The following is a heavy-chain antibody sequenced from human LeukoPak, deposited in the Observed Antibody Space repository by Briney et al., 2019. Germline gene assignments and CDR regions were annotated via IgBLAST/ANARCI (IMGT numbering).Heavy chain of an antibody. CDR2: ISGSGGST. CDR3: AKDPLMVSSSFLADY. J-gene: IGHJ4*02. V-gene: IGHV3-23*01. D-gene: IGHD6-6*01. CDR1: GFTFSSYA. Sequence: GGSLRLSCAASGFTFSSYAMSWVRQAPGKGLEWALAISGSGGSTYHADSVKGRFTISRDNSKNTLYLQMNGLRAEDTAVYYCAKDPLMVSSSFLADYWGQGTLVTVSS.